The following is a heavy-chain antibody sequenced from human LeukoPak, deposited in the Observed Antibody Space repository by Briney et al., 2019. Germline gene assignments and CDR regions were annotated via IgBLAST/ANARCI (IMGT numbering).Heavy chain of an antibody. CDR3: VKDLYKGDSASWYFFHY. V-gene: IGHV3-64D*06. CDR2: ISANGSST. CDR1: GFIISNYA. J-gene: IGHJ4*02. Sequence: GGSLRLSCSASGFIISNYAMHWVRQAPGKGLEYVSAISANGSSTYYADSVKGRFTISRDTSKNTLYLQMSSLRAEDTAMYHCVKDLYKGDSASWYFFHYWGQGTLVTVSS. D-gene: IGHD6-13*01.